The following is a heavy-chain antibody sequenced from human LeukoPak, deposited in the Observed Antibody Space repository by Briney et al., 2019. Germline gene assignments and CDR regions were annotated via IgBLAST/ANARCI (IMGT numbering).Heavy chain of an antibody. CDR2: IFHSESV. Sequence: SGTLSLTCAVSGVSISTNTWWSWVRQTPGKGLEWIGEIFHSESVNSNPSLESRLTISLDKSKNHFSLELTSVTAADTAVYYCAREIRHLAYSSSKDIGYYYYYYMDVWGKGTTVTVSS. J-gene: IGHJ6*03. D-gene: IGHD6-6*01. CDR3: AREIRHLAYSSSKDIGYYYYYYMDV. V-gene: IGHV4-4*02. CDR1: GVSISTNTW.